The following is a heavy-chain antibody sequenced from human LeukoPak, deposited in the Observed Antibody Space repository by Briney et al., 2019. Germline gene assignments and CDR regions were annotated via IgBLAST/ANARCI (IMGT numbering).Heavy chain of an antibody. CDR3: ASSYTAAGTYYYYGMDV. CDR1: GGTFSSYA. D-gene: IGHD6-13*01. CDR2: IIPILGIA. Sequence: ASVKVSCKASGGTFSSYAISWVRQAPGQGLEWMGRIIPILGIASYAQKFQGRVTITADKSTSTAYMELSSLRSEDTAVYYCASSYTAAGTYYYYGMDVWGQGTTVTVSS. J-gene: IGHJ6*02. V-gene: IGHV1-69*04.